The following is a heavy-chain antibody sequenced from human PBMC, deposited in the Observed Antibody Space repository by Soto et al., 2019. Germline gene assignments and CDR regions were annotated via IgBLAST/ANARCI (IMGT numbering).Heavy chain of an antibody. CDR1: GYTLTELS. Sequence: ASVKVSCKVSGYTLTELSMHWVRQAPGKGLEWMGGFDPEDGETIYAQKFQGRVTMTEDTSTDTAYMELSSLRSEDTAVYYCATSQPRHLVVVAAGPWAFDIWGQGTMVTVSS. J-gene: IGHJ3*02. CDR2: FDPEDGET. CDR3: ATSQPRHLVVVAAGPWAFDI. D-gene: IGHD2-15*01. V-gene: IGHV1-24*01.